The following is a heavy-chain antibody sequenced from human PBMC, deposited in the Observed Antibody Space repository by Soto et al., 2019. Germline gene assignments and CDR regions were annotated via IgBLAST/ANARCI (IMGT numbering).Heavy chain of an antibody. V-gene: IGHV3-21*01. CDR3: ARVRSGGSGYFDY. J-gene: IGHJ4*02. CDR2: TSDSSHYI. CDR1: GFTFSIYS. D-gene: IGHD2-15*01. Sequence: EVQLVESGGGPVRPGGSLKLSCAASGFTFSIYSMNWVRQAPGKGLEWVASTSDSSHYIYYADSVQGRFSVSRDNAKRTLYLQMDSLRAEDTAVYYCARVRSGGSGYFDYWGQGTLVTVSS.